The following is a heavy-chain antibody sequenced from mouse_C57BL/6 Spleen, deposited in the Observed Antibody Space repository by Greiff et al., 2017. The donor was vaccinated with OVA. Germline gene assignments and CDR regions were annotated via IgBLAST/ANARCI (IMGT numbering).Heavy chain of an antibody. Sequence: EVMLVESGGGLVQPKGSLKLSCAASGFSFNTYAMNWVRQAPGKGLEWVARIRSKSNNYATYYADSVKDRFTISRDDSESMLYLQMNNLKTEDTAMYYCVRQREWYAMDYWGQGTSVTVSS. CDR1: GFSFNTYA. CDR2: IRSKSNNYAT. CDR3: VRQREWYAMDY. J-gene: IGHJ4*01. V-gene: IGHV10-1*01. D-gene: IGHD1-3*01.